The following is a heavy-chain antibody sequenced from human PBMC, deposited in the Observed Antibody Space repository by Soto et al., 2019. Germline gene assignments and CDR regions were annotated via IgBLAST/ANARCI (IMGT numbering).Heavy chain of an antibody. V-gene: IGHV3-23*05. D-gene: IGHD2-21*01. CDR3: AKDAVYNDGLWLMDH. Sequence: GGSLRLSCTASLLPHSSFAMIWSLQAPGKGLECVSGIYGSGRGIEYADSVKGRFTISRDNSKNTVYLQMTDLRADDTAVYYCAKDAVYNDGLWLMDHWGQGTQVTVSS. J-gene: IGHJ4*02. CDR2: IYGSGRGI. CDR1: LLPHSSFA.